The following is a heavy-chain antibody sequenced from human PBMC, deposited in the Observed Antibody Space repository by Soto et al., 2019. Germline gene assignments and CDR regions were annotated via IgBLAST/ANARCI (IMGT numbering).Heavy chain of an antibody. Sequence: GSLRLSCAASVFTFTTFPVNWVRQAPGKGLEWVSYISSGSNTIYYADSVKGRFTISRDNAKNSLYLQMNSLRAEDTAVYYCARDGGRGEFLFVSWGQGTLVTVSS. D-gene: IGHD3-16*01. V-gene: IGHV3-48*01. CDR1: VFTFTTFP. CDR2: ISSGSNTI. J-gene: IGHJ5*02. CDR3: ARDGGRGEFLFVS.